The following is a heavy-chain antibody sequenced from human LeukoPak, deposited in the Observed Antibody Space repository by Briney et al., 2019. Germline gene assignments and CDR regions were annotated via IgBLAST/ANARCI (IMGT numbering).Heavy chain of an antibody. J-gene: IGHJ6*03. CDR1: GGSFSGYY. CDR3: ARGRRIQPYYYYYMDV. D-gene: IGHD5-18*01. V-gene: IGHV4-34*01. Sequence: SETLSLTCADYGGSFSGYYWSWIRQPPGKGLEWIGEINHSGSTNYNPSLKSRVTISVDTSKNQFSLKLSSVTAADTAVYYCARGRRIQPYYYYYMDVWGKGTTVTVSS. CDR2: INHSGST.